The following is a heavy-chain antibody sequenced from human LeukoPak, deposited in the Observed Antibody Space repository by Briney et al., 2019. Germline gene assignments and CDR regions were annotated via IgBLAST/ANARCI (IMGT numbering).Heavy chain of an antibody. Sequence: SETLSLTCTVSGGSMSSGGYYWSWIRQHPGKGLEWIGYIFYSGSTYYNPSLKGRVTISVDTSKNQFSLKLSSVTAADTAVYYCARGLLYNWFDPWGQGTLVTVSS. CDR3: ARGLLYNWFDP. J-gene: IGHJ5*02. CDR1: GGSMSSGGYY. D-gene: IGHD2/OR15-2a*01. CDR2: IFYSGST. V-gene: IGHV4-31*03.